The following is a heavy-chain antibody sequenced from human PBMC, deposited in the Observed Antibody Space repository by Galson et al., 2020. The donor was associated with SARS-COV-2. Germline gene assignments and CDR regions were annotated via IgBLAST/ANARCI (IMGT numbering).Heavy chain of an antibody. J-gene: IGHJ4*02. D-gene: IGHD3-3*01. Sequence: ETSETLSLTCTVSGGSISSYYWSWNRQHPGKGLEWTGYIYYSGSTNYNPSLKSRVTITVDTYKNQFYLKLSSVTAADTAVYYCARARRITIFGVVDSFDYWGQGTLVTVSS. CDR2: IYYSGST. V-gene: IGHV4-59*01. CDR3: ARARRITIFGVVDSFDY. CDR1: GGSISSYY.